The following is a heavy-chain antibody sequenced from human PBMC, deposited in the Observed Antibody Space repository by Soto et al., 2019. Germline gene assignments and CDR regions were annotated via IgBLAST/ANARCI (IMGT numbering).Heavy chain of an antibody. Sequence: EXLKICCKSSGYXFTSYLLSWVRQMPGKGLECMGRIDPSYSYTNYSPSFQGHVNISADKSISTDYLQWSSLKASYTAMYYCARQQWFGEPTSYGMAVWGQGTTATVSS. CDR1: GYXFTSYL. V-gene: IGHV5-10-1*01. J-gene: IGHJ6*02. CDR3: ARQQWFGEPTSYGMAV. CDR2: IDPSYSYT. D-gene: IGHD3-10*01.